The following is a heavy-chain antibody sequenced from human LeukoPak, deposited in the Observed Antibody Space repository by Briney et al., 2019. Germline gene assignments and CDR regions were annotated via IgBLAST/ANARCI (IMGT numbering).Heavy chain of an antibody. J-gene: IGHJ4*02. CDR1: GFTFSSYW. V-gene: IGHV3-74*01. CDR2: ISTDGSTT. D-gene: IGHD3-10*01. CDR3: LFGSGSYYTAFEY. Sequence: QSGGSLRLSCAASGFTFSSYWMHWVRQVPGRGPLWVSHISTDGSTTNYADSVKGRFTTSRDNANNTLYLQMNSLRAEDTAVYYCLFGSGSYYTAFEYWGQGALVTVSS.